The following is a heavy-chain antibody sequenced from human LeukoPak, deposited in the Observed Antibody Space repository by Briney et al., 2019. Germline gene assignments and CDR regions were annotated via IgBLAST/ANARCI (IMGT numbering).Heavy chain of an antibody. J-gene: IGHJ4*02. CDR3: ARGGLLWFGEYRNDY. Sequence: ASVKVSCKASGGTFSSYAISWVRQAPGQGLEWMGWISAYNGNTNYAQKLQGRVTMTTDTSTSTAYMELRSLRSDDTAVYYCARGGLLWFGEYRNDYWGQGTLVTVSS. CDR1: GGTFSSYA. V-gene: IGHV1-18*01. D-gene: IGHD3-10*01. CDR2: ISAYNGNT.